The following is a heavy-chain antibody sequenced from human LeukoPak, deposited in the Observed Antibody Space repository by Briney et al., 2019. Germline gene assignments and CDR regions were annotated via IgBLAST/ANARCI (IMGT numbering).Heavy chain of an antibody. V-gene: IGHV1-18*01. J-gene: IGHJ5*02. CDR1: GYTFTSYG. CDR2: ISAHNGNT. CDR3: AREERYCSGGSCYSRWFDP. Sequence: ASVRVSCKASGYTFTSYGISWVRQAPGQGLEWMGWISAHNGNTNYAQKLQGRVTMTTDTSTSTAYMELRSLRSDDTAVYYCAREERYCSGGSCYSRWFDPWGQGTLVTVSS. D-gene: IGHD2-15*01.